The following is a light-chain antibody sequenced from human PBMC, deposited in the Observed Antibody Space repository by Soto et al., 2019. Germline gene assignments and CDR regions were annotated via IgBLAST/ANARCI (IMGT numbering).Light chain of an antibody. Sequence: DIQMTQSPSTLSESVVDRVTITCRASQNINNWLAWFQQKPGKAPKLLIYDASTLQSGVPSRFSGSGFGTEFTLTINSLQPDDFPTYYCQHYDRHLYPLGQWTKVDI. CDR3: QHYDRHLYP. CDR2: DAS. V-gene: IGKV1-5*01. CDR1: QNINNW. J-gene: IGKJ2*01.